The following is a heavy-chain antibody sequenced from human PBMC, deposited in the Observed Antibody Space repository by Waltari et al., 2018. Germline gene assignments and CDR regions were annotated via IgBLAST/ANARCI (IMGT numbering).Heavy chain of an antibody. V-gene: IGHV3-21*01. CDR2: ISSSSSYI. J-gene: IGHJ4*02. CDR1: GFTFSSYS. CDR3: ARGIAAGDY. Sequence: EVQLVESGGGLVKPGGSLRLSCAASGFTFSSYSMNWVRQAPGKGLEWVSSISSSSSYIYYAESVKGRFTISRDNAKNSLYLQMNSLRAEDTAVYYCARGIAAGDYWGQGTLVIVSS. D-gene: IGHD6-25*01.